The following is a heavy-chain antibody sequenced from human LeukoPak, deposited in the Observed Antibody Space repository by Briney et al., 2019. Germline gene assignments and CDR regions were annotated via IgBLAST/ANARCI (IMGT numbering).Heavy chain of an antibody. CDR2: IFYSGST. J-gene: IGHJ4*02. CDR1: GGSVSSSSYY. D-gene: IGHD2-21*02. CDR3: ARTVVVTAIHYFDY. V-gene: IGHV4-39*07. Sequence: SSETLSLTCTVSGGSVSSSSYYWGWIRQPPGKGLEWIGSIFYSGSTYYNPSLQSRVTISVDTSKNQFSLKLSSVTAADTAVYYCARTVVVTAIHYFDYWGQGTLVTVSS.